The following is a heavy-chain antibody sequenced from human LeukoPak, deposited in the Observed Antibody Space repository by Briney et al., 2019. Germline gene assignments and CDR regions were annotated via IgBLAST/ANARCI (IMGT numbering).Heavy chain of an antibody. CDR3: TRQSSGSH. D-gene: IGHD3-10*01. V-gene: IGHV3-49*04. J-gene: IGHJ4*02. CDR1: GFTFGDYA. Sequence: GGSLRLSCTASGFTFGDYAMSWVRQAPGKGLEWVGFIRSKGYGGTTEYAASVKGRFTISRDDPKSIAYLQMNSLKTEDTAVYYCTRQSSGSHWGQGTLVTVSS. CDR2: IRSKGYGGTT.